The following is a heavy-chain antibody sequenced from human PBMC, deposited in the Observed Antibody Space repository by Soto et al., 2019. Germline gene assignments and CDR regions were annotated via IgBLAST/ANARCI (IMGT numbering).Heavy chain of an antibody. Sequence: EEQLLESGGGLVQPGGSVRLSCAASGFTFSSHAMTWVRQAPGEGLEWVSTINAGGDATWYADSVKGRFTISRDNSKDTVSLQMDSLRVEYTALYYCAKDGSSVTYYHYMDVWAKGTTVTVSS. CDR2: INAGGDAT. J-gene: IGHJ6*03. D-gene: IGHD3-10*01. CDR3: AKDGSSVTYYHYMDV. V-gene: IGHV3-23*01. CDR1: GFTFSSHA.